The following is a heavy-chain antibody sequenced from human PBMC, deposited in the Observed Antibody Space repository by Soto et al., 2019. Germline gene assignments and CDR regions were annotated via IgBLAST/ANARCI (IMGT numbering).Heavy chain of an antibody. D-gene: IGHD6-13*01. CDR3: ARAFFFYSSSWYWFDP. CDR1: GGTFSSYA. Sequence: WASVKVSCKASGGTFSSYAISWVRQAPGQGLEWMGGIIPIFGTANYAQKFQGRVTITADESTSTAYMELSSLRSEDTAVYYCARAFFFYSSSWYWFDPWGQGTLVTVSS. V-gene: IGHV1-69*13. J-gene: IGHJ5*02. CDR2: IIPIFGTA.